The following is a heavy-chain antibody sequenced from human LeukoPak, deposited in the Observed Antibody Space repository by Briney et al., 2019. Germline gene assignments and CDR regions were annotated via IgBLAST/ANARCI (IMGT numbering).Heavy chain of an antibody. CDR2: IYTSGST. V-gene: IGHV4-61*02. Sequence: PSETLSLTCTVSGGSISSGSYYWSWIRQPAGKGLVWIGRIYTSGSTNYNPSLKSRVTISVDTSKNQFSLKLSSVTAADTAVYYCARGGQAHVIRFLEWLGAFDIWGQGTMVTVSS. J-gene: IGHJ3*02. CDR1: GGSISSGSYY. CDR3: ARGGQAHVIRFLEWLGAFDI. D-gene: IGHD3-3*01.